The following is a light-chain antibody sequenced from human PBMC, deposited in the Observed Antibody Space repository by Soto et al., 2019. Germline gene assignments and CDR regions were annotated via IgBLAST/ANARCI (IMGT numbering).Light chain of an antibody. J-gene: IGLJ2*01. Sequence: QSALTQPASVSGSPGQSITISCTGTSSDVGGYNFVSWYQHHPGKVPKLMIYDVTNRPSGFSNRFSGSKSGNTASLTIAGLQAEDEADYYCSSCTSSSTLVFGGGTQLTVL. CDR1: SSDVGGYNF. V-gene: IGLV2-14*03. CDR2: DVT. CDR3: SSCTSSSTLV.